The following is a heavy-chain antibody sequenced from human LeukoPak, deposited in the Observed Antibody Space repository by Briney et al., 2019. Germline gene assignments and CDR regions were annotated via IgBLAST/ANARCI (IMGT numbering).Heavy chain of an antibody. D-gene: IGHD5-18*01. CDR3: ARDGYSYGFVDY. CDR1: GGSISSYY. J-gene: IGHJ4*02. Sequence: PSETLSLTCTVSGGSISSYYWSWIRQPAGKGLEWIGRIYTSGSTNYNPSLKSRVTMSVDTSKNQFSLKLSSVTAADTAVNYWARDGYSYGFVDYWGQGTLVTVSS. V-gene: IGHV4-4*07. CDR2: IYTSGST.